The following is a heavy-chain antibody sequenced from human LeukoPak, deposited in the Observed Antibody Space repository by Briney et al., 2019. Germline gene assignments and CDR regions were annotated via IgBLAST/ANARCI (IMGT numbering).Heavy chain of an antibody. J-gene: IGHJ4*02. V-gene: IGHV1-69*13. D-gene: IGHD2-15*01. Sequence: SVKVSCKASGGTFSSYAISWVRQPPGQGLEWMGGIIPIFGTANYAQKFQGRVTITADESTSTAYMELSSLRSEDTAVYYCARGGGYCSGGSCQLDYWGQGTLVTVSS. CDR3: ARGGGYCSGGSCQLDY. CDR2: IIPIFGTA. CDR1: GGTFSSYA.